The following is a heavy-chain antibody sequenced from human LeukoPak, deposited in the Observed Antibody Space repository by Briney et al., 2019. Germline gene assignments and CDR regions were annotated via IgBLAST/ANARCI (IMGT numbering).Heavy chain of an antibody. D-gene: IGHD5-24*01. CDR2: ISSGGDFI. V-gene: IGHV3-48*03. CDR3: ARLDGYNRYFLDY. CDR1: GFTFSSYE. Sequence: GGSLRLSCAASGFTFSSYEMNWVRQAPGKGLEWVSYISSGGDFIRYAASVKGRFTISRDNTKNSLYLQMNSLRDEDTAVYYCARLDGYNRYFLDYWGPGTPVTVSS. J-gene: IGHJ4*02.